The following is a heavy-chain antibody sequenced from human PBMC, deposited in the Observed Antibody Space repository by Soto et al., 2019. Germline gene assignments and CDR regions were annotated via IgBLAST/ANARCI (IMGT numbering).Heavy chain of an antibody. CDR1: GGSISSYY. CDR3: ARDRGYCETTACYLDY. CDR2: IYASGST. Sequence: PSETLSLTCTVSGGSISSYYWNWIRQSAGKGLEWIGRIYASGSTSYSPSLKSRVAMSVDTSKNLFSLKLNSVTAADTAIYYCARDRGYCETTACYLDYWGQGILVTVSS. V-gene: IGHV4-4*07. D-gene: IGHD2-21*01. J-gene: IGHJ4*02.